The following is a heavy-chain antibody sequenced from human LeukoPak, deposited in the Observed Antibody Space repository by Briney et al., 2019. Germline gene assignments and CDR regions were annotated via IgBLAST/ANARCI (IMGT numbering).Heavy chain of an antibody. CDR2: ISWNSGSI. CDR3: AKDRHYLYYYGMDV. J-gene: IGHJ6*02. CDR1: GFTFDDYA. V-gene: IGHV3-9*01. D-gene: IGHD1-26*01. Sequence: GGSLRLSCAASGFTFDDYAMHWVRQAPGKGLEWVSGISWNSGSIGYADSVKGRFTISRDNAKNSLYLQMNSLRAEDTALYYCAKDRHYLYYYGMDVWGQGTTVTVSS.